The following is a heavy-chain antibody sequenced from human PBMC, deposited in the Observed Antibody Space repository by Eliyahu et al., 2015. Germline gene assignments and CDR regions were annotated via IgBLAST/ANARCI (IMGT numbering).Heavy chain of an antibody. J-gene: IGHJ4*02. CDR1: GFTFGXXL. D-gene: IGHD3-9*01. V-gene: IGHV3-49*03. CDR2: TRSEPYGGTA. CDR3: ARDHGGKFDWIVADY. Sequence: EVELVESGGTLVQPGRSLTLSCTGSGFTFGXXLQRWFRQAPGRGVQWVGCTRSEPYGGTADYAASVRGRFIMSRDDSKNIAHLQMNSLRTEDTGIYYCARDHGGKFDWIVADYWGQGTLVTVSP.